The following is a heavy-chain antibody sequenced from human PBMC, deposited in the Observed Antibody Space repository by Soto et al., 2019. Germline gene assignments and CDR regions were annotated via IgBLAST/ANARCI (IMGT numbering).Heavy chain of an antibody. D-gene: IGHD6-13*01. CDR3: AKDRRNSSSWWYYYYGMDG. CDR1: GFTFSSYG. CDR2: ISYDGSNK. Sequence: GGSLRLSCAASGFTFSSYGMHWVRQAPGKGPEWVAVISYDGSNKYYADSVKGRFTISRDNSKNTLYLQMNSLRVEDTAVYYCAKDRRNSSSWWYYYYGMDGWGQGTTVTFSS. V-gene: IGHV3-30*18. J-gene: IGHJ6*02.